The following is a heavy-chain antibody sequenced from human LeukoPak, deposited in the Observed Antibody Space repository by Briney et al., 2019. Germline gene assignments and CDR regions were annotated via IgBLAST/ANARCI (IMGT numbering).Heavy chain of an antibody. J-gene: IGHJ3*02. Sequence: PTGGSLTLSCPASGFTFSSYEMSWVRLARGKWLGWVSYISSSGSTIYYADSVKGRFTISRDNAKNSLYLQMNSLRAEDTAVYYCAREAVTMVRGVSVAAWGAFDIWGQGTMVTVSS. V-gene: IGHV3-48*03. CDR1: GFTFSSYE. D-gene: IGHD3-10*01. CDR3: AREAVTMVRGVSVAAWGAFDI. CDR2: ISSSGSTI.